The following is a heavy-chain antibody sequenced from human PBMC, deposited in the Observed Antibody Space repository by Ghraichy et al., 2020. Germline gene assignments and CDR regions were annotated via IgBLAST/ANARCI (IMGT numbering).Heavy chain of an antibody. CDR1: GYTFTGYY. V-gene: IGHV1-2*02. CDR3: ARDLSGWELLIPLGYFQH. Sequence: ASVKVSCKASGYTFTGYYMHWVRQAPGQGLEWMGWINPNSGGTNYAQKFQGRVTMTTDTSISTAYMELSRLRSDDTAVYYCARDLSGWELLIPLGYFQHWGQGTLVTVSS. J-gene: IGHJ1*01. CDR2: INPNSGGT. D-gene: IGHD1-26*01.